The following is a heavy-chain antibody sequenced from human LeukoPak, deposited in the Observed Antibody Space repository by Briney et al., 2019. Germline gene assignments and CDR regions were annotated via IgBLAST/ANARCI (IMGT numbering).Heavy chain of an antibody. J-gene: IGHJ4*02. CDR1: GVIFSNYW. V-gene: IGHV3-7*01. Sequence: GGALRLSCTASGVIFSNYWMSWRRQAPGEGVEWVADIKQDGSKRYFGDFVKGGVTISRDNTKNSLYLQLSSLRDEDTAVYFCARDFYDNSGYSHDSWGQGTLVTVSS. D-gene: IGHD3-22*01. CDR2: IKQDGSKR. CDR3: ARDFYDNSGYSHDS.